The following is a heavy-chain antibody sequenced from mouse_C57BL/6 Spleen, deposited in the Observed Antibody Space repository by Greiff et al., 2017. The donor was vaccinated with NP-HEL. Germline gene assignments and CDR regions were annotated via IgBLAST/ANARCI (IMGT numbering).Heavy chain of an antibody. V-gene: IGHV1-69*01. CDR2: IDPSDSYT. J-gene: IGHJ4*01. D-gene: IGHD1-1*01. CDR1: GYTFTSYW. Sequence: QVQLQQPGAELVMPGASVKLSCKASGYTFTSYWMHWVKQRPGQGLEWIGEIDPSDSYTNYNQKFKGKSTLTVDKSSSTAYMQLSSLTSEDSAVYYCARRSAPRGSSYVDAMDYWGQGTSVTVSS. CDR3: ARRSAPRGSSYVDAMDY.